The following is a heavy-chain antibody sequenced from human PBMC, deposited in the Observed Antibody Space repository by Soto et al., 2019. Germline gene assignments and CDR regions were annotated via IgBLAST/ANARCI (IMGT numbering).Heavy chain of an antibody. D-gene: IGHD2-21*02. Sequence: QVQLMESGGGVVQPGTSLSLSCKASGFIFRDYLIHWVRQAPGKGLEWLAVLSFDGTAEYYADSTRGRFTIFRDIAKSTTYLVINTVRREDTAMYYCARVATRLQSMEVLEYWGQGTLVTVPS. J-gene: IGHJ4*02. CDR2: LSFDGTAE. CDR1: GFIFRDYL. CDR3: ARVATRLQSMEVLEY. V-gene: IGHV3-30*03.